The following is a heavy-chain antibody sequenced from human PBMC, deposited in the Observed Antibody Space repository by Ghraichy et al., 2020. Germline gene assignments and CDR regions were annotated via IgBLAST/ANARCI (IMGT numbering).Heavy chain of an antibody. D-gene: IGHD6-6*01. CDR1: GFSFSAYA. Sequence: GGSLRLSCAASGFSFSAYAMHWVRQAPGKGLEWVAVISSDGRDKKNADSVKGRSTISRDNSKNTLYLQMDSLRAEDTAVYYCAKDLRRIADYYFDSWGQGTLVTVSS. CDR3: AKDLRRIADYYFDS. J-gene: IGHJ4*02. V-gene: IGHV3-30*04. CDR2: ISSDGRDK.